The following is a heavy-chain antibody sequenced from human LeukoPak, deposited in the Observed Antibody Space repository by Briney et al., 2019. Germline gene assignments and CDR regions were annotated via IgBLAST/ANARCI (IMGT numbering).Heavy chain of an antibody. CDR1: GFTVSNNY. D-gene: IGHD3-22*01. V-gene: IGHV3-53*01. CDR2: IYSGGTT. CDR3: AKDHSNHRGYYDSSGPFDY. J-gene: IGHJ4*02. Sequence: GGSLRLSCAASGFTVSNNYLHWVRQAPGKGLEWVSVIYSGGTTYYANSVKGRFTISRDSSKNTMYLQMNSLRVEDTAMYYCAKDHSNHRGYYDSSGPFDYWGQGTLVTVSS.